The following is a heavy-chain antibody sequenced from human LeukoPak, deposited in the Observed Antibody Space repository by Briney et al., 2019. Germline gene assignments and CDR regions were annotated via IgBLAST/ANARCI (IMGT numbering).Heavy chain of an antibody. J-gene: IGHJ3*02. V-gene: IGHV3-33*01. CDR1: GFTISSYG. CDR2: IWYDGSNK. CDR3: ARDWRAFDI. Sequence: GGSLRLSCAASGFTISSYGVHWVRQAPGKGLEWVAVIWYDGSNKYYADSVKGRFTISRDNSKNTLYLQMNSLRAEDTAVYYCARDWRAFDIWGQGTMVTVSS.